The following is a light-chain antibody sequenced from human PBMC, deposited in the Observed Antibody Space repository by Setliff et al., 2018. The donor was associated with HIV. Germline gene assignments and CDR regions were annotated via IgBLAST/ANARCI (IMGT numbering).Light chain of an antibody. CDR3: SSYTTSHTYV. CDR2: EVN. J-gene: IGLJ1*01. V-gene: IGLV2-14*02. CDR1: SSDVGSYNL. Sequence: QSALTQPASVSGSPGQSITMSCTGTSSDVGSYNLVSWYQQHPGKAPKLMLYEVNKRPSGVSNRFSGSKSGNTASLTISGLQAEDEADYYCSSYTTSHTYVFGTGTKVTVL.